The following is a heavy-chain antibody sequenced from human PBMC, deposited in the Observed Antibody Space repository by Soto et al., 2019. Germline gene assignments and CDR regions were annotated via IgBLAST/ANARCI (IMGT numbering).Heavy chain of an antibody. Sequence: QVQLVESGGGVVQPGRSLRLSCAASGFTFSSYAMHWVRQAPGKGLEWVAGISYDGSNKYYADSVKGRFTISRDNSKNTLYLQMNSLSAEDTAVNYGAKDTPAYYDFWRGYPGGMDVWGQGTPVTVSS. CDR1: GFTFSSYA. CDR2: ISYDGSNK. V-gene: IGHV3-30*18. J-gene: IGHJ6*02. D-gene: IGHD3-3*01. CDR3: AKDTPAYYDFWRGYPGGMDV.